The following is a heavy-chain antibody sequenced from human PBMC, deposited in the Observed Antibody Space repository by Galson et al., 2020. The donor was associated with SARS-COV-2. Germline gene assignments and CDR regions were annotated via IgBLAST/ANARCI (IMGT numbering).Heavy chain of an antibody. Sequence: GGSLRLSCAASGFTFSRYWMHWVRQVPGKGLVWVSRINEDGRITDYADSGKGRFTISRDNAKNTLYLQMNGLRVEDTAVYHCAKDRKVTTVTTYYYHGMDVWGQGTTVTVSS. J-gene: IGHJ6*02. CDR1: GFTFSRYW. CDR2: INEDGRIT. D-gene: IGHD4-17*01. V-gene: IGHV3-74*01. CDR3: AKDRKVTTVTTYYYHGMDV.